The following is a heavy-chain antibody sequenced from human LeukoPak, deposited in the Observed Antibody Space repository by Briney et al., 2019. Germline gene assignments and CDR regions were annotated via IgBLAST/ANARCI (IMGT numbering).Heavy chain of an antibody. J-gene: IGHJ5*02. CDR2: ISYDGSNK. CDR3: AKGEFDP. CDR1: GFTFSSYG. Sequence: GRSLRLSCAASGFTFSSYGMHWVRQAPGKGLEWVAVISYDGSNKYYADSVKGRFTISRDNSKNTLYLQMSSLRAEDTAVYYCAKGEFDPWGQGTLVTVSS. V-gene: IGHV3-30*18.